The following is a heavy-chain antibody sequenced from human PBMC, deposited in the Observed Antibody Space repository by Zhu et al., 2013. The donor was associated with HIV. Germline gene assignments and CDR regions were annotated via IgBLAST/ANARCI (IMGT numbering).Heavy chain of an antibody. CDR3: ASDLWGKALDI. D-gene: IGHD3-16*01. CDR1: GYTFTRHY. V-gene: IGHV1-69*01. CDR2: IVPMFDIV. J-gene: IGHJ3*02. Sequence: QVQLVQSGAEVRRPGASVKVSCTSSGYTFTRHYMHWVRQVPGQGLEWMGWIVPMFDIVNNAQKFQGRVTITADESTNTAYMELRSLTSEDTALYFCASDLWGKALDIWGQGTLVTVSS.